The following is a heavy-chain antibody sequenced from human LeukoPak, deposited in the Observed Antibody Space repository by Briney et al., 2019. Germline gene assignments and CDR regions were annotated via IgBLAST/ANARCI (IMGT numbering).Heavy chain of an antibody. D-gene: IGHD1-1*01. J-gene: IGHJ5*02. V-gene: IGHV1-69*02. Sequence: ASVKVSCKASGGTFSSYTISWVRQAPGQGLEWMGRIIPILGIANYAQKFQGRVTITADKSTSTAYMELSSLRSEDTAVYYCARRYNWNGASGFDPWGQGTLVTVSS. CDR1: GGTFSSYT. CDR3: ARRYNWNGASGFDP. CDR2: IIPILGIA.